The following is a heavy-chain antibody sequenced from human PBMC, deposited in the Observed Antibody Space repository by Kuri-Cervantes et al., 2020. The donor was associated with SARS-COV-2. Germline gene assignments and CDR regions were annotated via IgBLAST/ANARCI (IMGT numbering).Heavy chain of an antibody. CDR1: GFTFSSYA. CDR3: ADWELLQL. D-gene: IGHD1-26*01. V-gene: IGHV3-30-3*01. Sequence: GGSLRLSCAASGFTFSSYAMHWVRQAPGKGLEWVAVISYDGSNKYYADSVKGRFTISRDNSKNTLYLQVNSLRAEDTAVYYCADWELLQLWGQGTLVTVSS. J-gene: IGHJ4*02. CDR2: ISYDGSNK.